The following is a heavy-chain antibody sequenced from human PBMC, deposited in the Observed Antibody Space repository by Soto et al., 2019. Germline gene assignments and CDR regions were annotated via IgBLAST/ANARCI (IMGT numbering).Heavy chain of an antibody. CDR2: IYYTGNT. J-gene: IGHJ5*02. D-gene: IGHD1-7*01. CDR3: ARDVNRWELRGFFDP. Sequence: SETLSLTCSVSGGSIVDYYWSWIRQPPGKGLEWIGFIYYTGNTRYNPSLGSRVTISLDTSKNQFSLKLTSATAADTAFYYCARDVNRWELRGFFDPWGRGALVTVSS. V-gene: IGHV4-59*01. CDR1: GGSIVDYY.